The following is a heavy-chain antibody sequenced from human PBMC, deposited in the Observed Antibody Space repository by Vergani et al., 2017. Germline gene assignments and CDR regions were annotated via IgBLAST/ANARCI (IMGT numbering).Heavy chain of an antibody. CDR2: INHSGST. Sequence: QVQLQQWGAGLLKPSETLSLTCAVYGGSFSGYYWSWIRQPPGKGLEWIGEINHSGSTNYNPSLKSRVTISVDTSKNQFSLKLSSVTAADTAVYYCARYYYGSGSYSAQVRYYNGMDVWGQGTTVTVSS. V-gene: IGHV4-34*01. D-gene: IGHD3-10*01. J-gene: IGHJ6*02. CDR3: ARYYYGSGSYSAQVRYYNGMDV. CDR1: GGSFSGYY.